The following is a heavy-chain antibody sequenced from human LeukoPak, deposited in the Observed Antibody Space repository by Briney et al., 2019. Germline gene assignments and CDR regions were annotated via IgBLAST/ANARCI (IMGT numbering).Heavy chain of an antibody. Sequence: SETLSLTCTVSGGSISSSSYYWGWIRQPPGKGLEWIGSIYYSGSTYYNPSLKSRVTISVDTSKNRFSLKLSSVTAADTAVYYCARDLIGPGGDWYYFDYWGQGTLVTVSS. CDR1: GGSISSSSYY. V-gene: IGHV4-39*07. J-gene: IGHJ4*02. CDR2: IYYSGST. CDR3: ARDLIGPGGDWYYFDY. D-gene: IGHD2-21*01.